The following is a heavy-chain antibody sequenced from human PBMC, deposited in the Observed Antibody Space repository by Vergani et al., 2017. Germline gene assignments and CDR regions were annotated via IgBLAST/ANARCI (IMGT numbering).Heavy chain of an antibody. V-gene: IGHV3-33*01. J-gene: IGHJ5*02. CDR2: IWYDGSNK. CDR1: GFTFSTYG. CDR3: ARGPIETYNWNQEGASWFDP. D-gene: IGHD1-1*01. Sequence: QVQLVESGGGVVQPGRSLRLSCAASGFTFSTYGLHWVRQAPGKGLEWVAVIWYDGSNKYYGDSVKGRFTISRDNSMDTLYLQMNGLRAEDTAVYYCARGPIETYNWNQEGASWFDPWGQGTLVTVSS.